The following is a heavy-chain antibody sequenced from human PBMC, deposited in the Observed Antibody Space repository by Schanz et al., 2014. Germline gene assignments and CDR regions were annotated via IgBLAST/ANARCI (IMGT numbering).Heavy chain of an antibody. CDR3: ASPSGYSDYGTYFDF. D-gene: IGHD5-12*01. CDR2: ITRSGGGT. CDR1: GFTFSSYA. J-gene: IGHJ4*02. V-gene: IGHV3-64D*06. Sequence: EVQLVESGGYLVQPGGSLRLSCSASGFTFSSYAMHWVRQASGKGLEYVSAITRSGGGTYYSDSVKGRFTISRDNSKNTLYLQMSSLRTEDTAVYYCASPSGYSDYGTYFDFWGQGTLVTVSS.